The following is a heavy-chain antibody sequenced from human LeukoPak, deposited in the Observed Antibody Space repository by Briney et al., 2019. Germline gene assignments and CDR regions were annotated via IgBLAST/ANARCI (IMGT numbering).Heavy chain of an antibody. V-gene: IGHV3-9*01. CDR2: ISWNSDSL. Sequence: PGRSLRLSCAASGFTFDDYAMHWVRQGPGKGLEWVSGISWNSDSLHYADTVKGRFTISRDNAKNSLYLQMNSLRAEDTAVYYCARVRGMTTWGQGTLVTVSS. D-gene: IGHD4-11*01. CDR1: GFTFDDYA. J-gene: IGHJ5*02. CDR3: ARVRGMTT.